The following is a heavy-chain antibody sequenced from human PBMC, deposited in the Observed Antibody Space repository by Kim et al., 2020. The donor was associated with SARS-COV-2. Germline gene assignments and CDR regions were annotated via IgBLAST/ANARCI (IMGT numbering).Heavy chain of an antibody. CDR2: IYYSGST. D-gene: IGHD3-16*01. V-gene: IGHV4-59*13. CDR3: ALGIGGPVGDV. Sequence: SETLSLTCTVSGGSINNYYWSWIRQPPGKGLEWIGYIYYSGSTNYNPSLKSRVTISIDTSKKQFSLKLSSVTAADTAVYYCALGIGGPVGDVWGQGTTVTVSS. CDR1: GGSINNYY. J-gene: IGHJ6*02.